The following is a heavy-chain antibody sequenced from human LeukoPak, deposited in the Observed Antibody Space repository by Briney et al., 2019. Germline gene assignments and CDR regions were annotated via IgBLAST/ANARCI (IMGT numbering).Heavy chain of an antibody. Sequence: PSETLSLTCAVYGGSFSGYYWSWIRQPAGKGLEWIGRIYTSGSTNYNPSLKSRVTMSVDTSKNQFSLKLSSVTAADTAVYYCARGFTVTPFDPWGQGTLVTVSS. CDR3: ARGFTVTPFDP. D-gene: IGHD4-17*01. CDR2: IYTSGST. CDR1: GGSFSGYY. J-gene: IGHJ5*02. V-gene: IGHV4-59*10.